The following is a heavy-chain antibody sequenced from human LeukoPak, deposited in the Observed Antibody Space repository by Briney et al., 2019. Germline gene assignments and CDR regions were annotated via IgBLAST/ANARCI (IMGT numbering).Heavy chain of an antibody. J-gene: IGHJ6*03. Sequence: PGGSLRLSCAASGFTFSSYGMHWVRQAPGKGLEWVAVIWYGGSKKYYADSVKGRFTISRDNSKNTLYLQMNSLRAEDTAVYYCAKDLLWFGEPYYMDVWGKGTTVTVSS. V-gene: IGHV3-33*06. CDR3: AKDLLWFGEPYYMDV. CDR2: IWYGGSKK. D-gene: IGHD3-10*01. CDR1: GFTFSSYG.